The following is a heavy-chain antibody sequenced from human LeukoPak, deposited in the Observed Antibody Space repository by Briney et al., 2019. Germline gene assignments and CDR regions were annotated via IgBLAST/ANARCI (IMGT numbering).Heavy chain of an antibody. CDR3: ARGRHSGYDYMLDF. CDR2: ISSSSSYI. Sequence: GGSLRLSCAASGFTFSSYSMNWVRQAPGKGLEWVSSISSSSSYIYYADSVKGRFTISRDNAKNSLYLQMNSLRAEDTAVYYCARGRHSGYDYMLDFWGQGALVIVSS. J-gene: IGHJ4*02. D-gene: IGHD5-12*01. V-gene: IGHV3-21*01. CDR1: GFTFSSYS.